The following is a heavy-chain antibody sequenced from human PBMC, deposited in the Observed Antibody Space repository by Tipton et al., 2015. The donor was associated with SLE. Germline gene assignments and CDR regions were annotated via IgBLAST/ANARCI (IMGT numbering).Heavy chain of an antibody. CDR3: ARFTGPGAFDI. V-gene: IGHV3-11*04. Sequence: GSLRLSCAASGFTFSDSYLTWIRQAPGKGLEWVSYITSSGSTIYYADSVMGRFTISRDNAKNSLYLQMNSLRAEDTAVYYCARFTGPGAFDIWGQGTMVTVSS. CDR2: ITSSGSTI. CDR1: GFTFSDSY. J-gene: IGHJ3*02. D-gene: IGHD2-8*02.